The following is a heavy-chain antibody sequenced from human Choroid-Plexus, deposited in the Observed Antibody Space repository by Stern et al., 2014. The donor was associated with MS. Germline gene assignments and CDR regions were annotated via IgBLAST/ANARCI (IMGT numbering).Heavy chain of an antibody. J-gene: IGHJ4*02. Sequence: DQLVESGGGVVQPGRPLRLSCAASGFTFSIFGMHWVRPAPGKGLEWVAVISYDGNKKYYADSVKGRFSISRDNSKNTLYMQMNSLRAEDTAVYYCAKDRQLLTYFFEYWGQGSLVTVSS. D-gene: IGHD2-21*01. CDR2: ISYDGNKK. CDR3: AKDRQLLTYFFEY. V-gene: IGHV3-30*18. CDR1: GFTFSIFG.